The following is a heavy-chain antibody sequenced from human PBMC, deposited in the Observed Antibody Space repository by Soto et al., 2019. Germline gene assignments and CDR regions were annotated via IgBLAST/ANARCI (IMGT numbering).Heavy chain of an antibody. CDR1: GFTFSAYS. CDR3: ARQVYTVVTPMDF. V-gene: IGHV3-48*02. CDR2: ISGDRAYI. D-gene: IGHD2-21*02. J-gene: IGHJ4*02. Sequence: GSLILSCVASGFTFSAYSMNWVRQAPGKGLEWLSYISGDRAYIYYADSVRGRFTISRDNAENSLYLQMDNLRDEDTALYYCARQVYTVVTPMDFWGQGTLVTVSS.